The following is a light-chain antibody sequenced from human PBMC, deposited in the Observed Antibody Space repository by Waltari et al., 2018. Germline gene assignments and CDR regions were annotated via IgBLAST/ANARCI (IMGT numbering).Light chain of an antibody. V-gene: IGLV2-11*01. J-gene: IGLJ2*01. CDR1: SSDVGGYNY. CDR3: CSYAGSYTVV. CDR2: DVS. Sequence: QSALTQPRSVSRSPGQSVTISCTGTSSDVGGYNYVSWYQQHPGKAPKLMIYDVSKRPSGVPDRFSGSKSGTTASLTISGLQAEDEADYYCCSYAGSYTVVFGGGTKLTVL.